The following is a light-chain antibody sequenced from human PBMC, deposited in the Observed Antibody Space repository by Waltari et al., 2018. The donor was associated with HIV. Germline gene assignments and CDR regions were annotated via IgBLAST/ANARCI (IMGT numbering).Light chain of an antibody. CDR3: AAWDDSLNGYV. J-gene: IGLJ1*01. Sequence: QSVLTQPPSASGTPGHRVTISCSGSTSNIGGNTVTWFQQLPGTAPKLLICGNNQRPSGVPDRFSGSKSGTSASLAISGLQSEDEADYYCAAWDDSLNGYVFGTGTKVTVL. CDR1: TSNIGGNT. CDR2: GNN. V-gene: IGLV1-44*01.